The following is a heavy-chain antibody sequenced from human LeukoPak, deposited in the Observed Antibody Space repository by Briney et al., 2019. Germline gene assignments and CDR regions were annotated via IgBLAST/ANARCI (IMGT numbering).Heavy chain of an antibody. V-gene: IGHV3-48*03. CDR1: GFTFSSYE. CDR2: ISSSGSTI. CDR3: ARGALRITMVRGVPRYYYMDV. Sequence: TGGSLRLSCAASGFTFSSYEMNWVRQAPGKGLEWVSYISSSGSTIYYADSVKGRFTISRDNAKNSLYLQMNSLRAEDTAVYYCARGALRITMVRGVPRYYYMDVWGKGTTVTISS. J-gene: IGHJ6*03. D-gene: IGHD3-10*01.